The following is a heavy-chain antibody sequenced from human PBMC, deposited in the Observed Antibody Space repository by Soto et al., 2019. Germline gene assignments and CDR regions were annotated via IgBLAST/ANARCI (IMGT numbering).Heavy chain of an antibody. V-gene: IGHV1-69*13. CDR2: IIPIFGTA. CDR1: GGTFSSYA. D-gene: IGHD3-10*01. CDR3: ARDGSGSYRGKYFDY. Sequence: SVKVSCKASGGTFSSYAISWVRQAPGQGLEWMGGIIPIFGTANYAQKFQGRVTITADESTSTAYMELSSLRSEDTAVYYCARDGSGSYRGKYFDYRGQGTLVTVSS. J-gene: IGHJ4*02.